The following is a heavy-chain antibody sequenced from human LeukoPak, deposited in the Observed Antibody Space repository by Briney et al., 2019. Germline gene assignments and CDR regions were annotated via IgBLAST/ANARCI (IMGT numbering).Heavy chain of an antibody. CDR1: GFTFSGSS. Sequence: GGSLRLSCAASGFTFSGSSMHWVRQAPGKGLEWVGRIRSKANSYATAYVESVKGRFTISRDDSKNTAYLQMNSLKTEDTAVYYCARGYYDITEFDYWGQGTLVTVSS. V-gene: IGHV3-73*01. D-gene: IGHD3-22*01. J-gene: IGHJ4*02. CDR3: ARGYYDITEFDY. CDR2: IRSKANSYAT.